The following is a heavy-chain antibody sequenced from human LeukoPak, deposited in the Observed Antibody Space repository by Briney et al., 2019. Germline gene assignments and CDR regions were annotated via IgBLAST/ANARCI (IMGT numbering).Heavy chain of an antibody. Sequence: PGGSLRLSCSGSGFTFSTNAMNWVRQAPGKGLEWVSIITSSSGYIYYADSIKGRFATSRDNAKNSLYLQMNSLRAEDTAVYYCTRSDDYGDYLVDYWGQGTLVTVSS. V-gene: IGHV3-21*01. CDR1: GFTFSTNA. CDR3: TRSDDYGDYLVDY. J-gene: IGHJ4*02. CDR2: ITSSSGYI. D-gene: IGHD4-17*01.